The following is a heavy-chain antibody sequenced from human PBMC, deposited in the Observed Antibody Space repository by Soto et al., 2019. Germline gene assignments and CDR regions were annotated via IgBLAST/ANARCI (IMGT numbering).Heavy chain of an antibody. CDR3: ARDLKQWRVLIVSDY. CDR2: ISGSGGST. J-gene: IGHJ4*02. D-gene: IGHD6-19*01. V-gene: IGHV3-23*01. Sequence: GGSLRLSCAASGFTFSSYAMNWVRQALGKGLEWVSGISGSGGSTYYADSVKGRFTISRDNSKNTLYLQMNSLRAEDTAVYYCARDLKQWRVLIVSDYWCQGTLVTV. CDR1: GFTFSSYA.